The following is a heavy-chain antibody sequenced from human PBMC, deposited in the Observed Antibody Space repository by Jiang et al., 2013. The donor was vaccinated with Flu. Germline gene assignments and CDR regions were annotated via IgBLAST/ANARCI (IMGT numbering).Heavy chain of an antibody. Sequence: VQLVESGAEVKKPGSSVKVSCKASGVTFNNFAITWVRQAPGQGLEWMGRILPTRDLSNFAEKFQGRVTITADKSTSTAYMQLSSLRSEDTAIYYCATYSGPYYDQRAYYSFDYWGQGTLVAVSS. CDR1: GVTFNNFA. CDR3: ATYSGPYYDQRAYYSFDY. CDR2: ILPTRDLS. J-gene: IGHJ4*02. V-gene: IGHV1-69*09. D-gene: IGHD3-22*01.